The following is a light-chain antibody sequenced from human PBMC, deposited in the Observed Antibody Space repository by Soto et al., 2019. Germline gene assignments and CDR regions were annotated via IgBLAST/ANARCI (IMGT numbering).Light chain of an antibody. V-gene: IGLV3-1*01. J-gene: IGLJ1*01. CDR2: QDS. Sequence: SYELTQPPSVSVSPGQTASITCSGDKLGDKYACWYQQKPGQSPVLVIYQDSKRPSGIPERFSGSNSGNTATLTISGTQAMDEAVYYCQAWDSSTHNYVFGTGTKLTVL. CDR1: KLGDKY. CDR3: QAWDSSTHNYV.